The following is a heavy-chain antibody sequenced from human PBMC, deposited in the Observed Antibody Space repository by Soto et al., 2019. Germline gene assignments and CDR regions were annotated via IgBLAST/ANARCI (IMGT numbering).Heavy chain of an antibody. V-gene: IGHV5-51*01. CDR3: ARVGPPAEILTAPLDV. J-gene: IGHJ6*02. CDR2: IYPGDSDT. CDR1: GYRFTNYW. D-gene: IGHD3-9*01. Sequence: GESLKISCQASGYRFTNYWIGWVRQMPGKGLEWMGIIYPGDSDTRYSPSFRGQVTISVDKSVNTGFLQGSSLGASDSAVYYCARVGPPAEILTAPLDVWGQGTTVTVSS.